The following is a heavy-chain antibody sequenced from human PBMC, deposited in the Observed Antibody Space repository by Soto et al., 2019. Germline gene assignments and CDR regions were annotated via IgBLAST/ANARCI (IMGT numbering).Heavy chain of an antibody. D-gene: IGHD6-13*01. CDR1: GYTFTSYD. J-gene: IGHJ4*02. CDR2: MNPNSGNT. V-gene: IGHV1-8*01. CDR3: ARGLAAAGTLGY. Sequence: ASVKVSCKASGYTFTSYDINWVRQATGQGLEWMGWMNPNSGNTGYAQKFQGRVTMTRNTSISTAYMELSSLRSEDTAVYYCARGLAAAGTLGYGGQGTLVTVSS.